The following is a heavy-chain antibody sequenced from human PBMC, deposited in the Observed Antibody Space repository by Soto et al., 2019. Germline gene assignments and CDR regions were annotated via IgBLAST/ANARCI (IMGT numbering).Heavy chain of an antibody. Sequence: QLQLVESGGGVVQPGTSLRLSCTASGFMFKSYVMHWVRQAPGKGLEWVALTSYDGNNKYYGDSVKGRFTVSRDNSKNTLYLQMDSLRPEDTALYYCARWGTTGGFDLWGQGTLVSVSS. J-gene: IGHJ4*02. V-gene: IGHV3-30*19. CDR1: GFMFKSYV. D-gene: IGHD3-16*01. CDR3: ARWGTTGGFDL. CDR2: TSYDGNNK.